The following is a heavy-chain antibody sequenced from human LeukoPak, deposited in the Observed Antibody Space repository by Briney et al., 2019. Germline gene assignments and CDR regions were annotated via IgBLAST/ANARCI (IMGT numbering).Heavy chain of an antibody. J-gene: IGHJ5*02. D-gene: IGHD1-26*01. CDR1: GYTFTSSG. CDR3: ARDLPVWELPGGTWFDP. V-gene: IGHV1-18*01. CDR2: ISAYNGNT. Sequence: ASVKVSCKASGYTFTSSGISWVRQTPGQGLEWMGRISAYNGNTNYAQKLQGRVTMTTDTSTSTAYMEVRSLRSDDTAVYYCARDLPVWELPGGTWFDPWGQGTLVTVSS.